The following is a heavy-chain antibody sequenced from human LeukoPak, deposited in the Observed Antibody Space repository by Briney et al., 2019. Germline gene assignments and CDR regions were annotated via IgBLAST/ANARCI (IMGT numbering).Heavy chain of an antibody. V-gene: IGHV3-30*18. CDR1: GFTFSSYG. Sequence: GGSLRLSCAASGFTFSSYGMHWVRQAPGKGPEWVAVVSYDGSNKYYAVSVKGRFTISRDNSKNTLYLQMNSLRAEDTAVYYCAKVQTGRGSYSGYYYYGMDVWGQGTTVTVSS. CDR3: AKVQTGRGSYSGYYYYGMDV. J-gene: IGHJ6*02. D-gene: IGHD1-26*01. CDR2: VSYDGSNK.